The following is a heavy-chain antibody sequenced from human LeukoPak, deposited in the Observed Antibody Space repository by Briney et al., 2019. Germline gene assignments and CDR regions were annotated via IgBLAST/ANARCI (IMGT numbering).Heavy chain of an antibody. V-gene: IGHV3-30*18. CDR1: GFTFSSYG. Sequence: GRSLRLSCAASGFTFSSYGMHWVRQAPGKGLEGVAVISYDGSNKYYADSVKGRFTISRYNSKNTLYLQMNSLRAEDTAVYYCAKAVMALYYYYGMDVWGQGTTVTVSS. CDR3: AKAVMALYYYYGMDV. CDR2: ISYDGSNK. J-gene: IGHJ6*02. D-gene: IGHD5-24*01.